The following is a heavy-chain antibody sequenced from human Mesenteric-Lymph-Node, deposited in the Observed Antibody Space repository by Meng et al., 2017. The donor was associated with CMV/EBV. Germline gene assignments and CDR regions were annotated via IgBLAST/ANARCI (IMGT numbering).Heavy chain of an antibody. CDR3: ARGSGESRPYYHYSYSGMDV. D-gene: IGHD3-10*01. J-gene: IGHJ6*02. V-gene: IGHV3-7*01. CDR1: EFSFSTYW. CDR2: IKQDGSET. Sequence: GESLKISCAGYEFSFSTYWMNWVRHSPGKGLEWVANIKQDGSETNYMGSVKGRFTISRDNAKKSLYLQMISLTAEDTAVYFCARGSGESRPYYHYSYSGMDVWGQGTTVTV.